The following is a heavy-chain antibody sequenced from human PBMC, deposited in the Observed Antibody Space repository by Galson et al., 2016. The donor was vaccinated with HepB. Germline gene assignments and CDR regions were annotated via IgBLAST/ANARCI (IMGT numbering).Heavy chain of an antibody. CDR1: GFTFGSYA. CDR3: AKMKYNGSGSLSTFDI. J-gene: IGHJ3*02. D-gene: IGHD3-10*01. V-gene: IGHV3-23*01. CDR2: ISGSADST. Sequence: LRLSCAASGFTFGSYAMSWVRQAPGKGLEWVSTISGSADSTYYADSVKGRFSISRDKSRNTLYVQMNSLRAEDTAIYYCAKMKYNGSGSLSTFDIWGPGTMVTVSS.